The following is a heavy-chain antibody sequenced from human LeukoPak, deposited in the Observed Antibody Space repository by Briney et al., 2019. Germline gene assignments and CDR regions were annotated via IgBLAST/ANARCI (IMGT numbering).Heavy chain of an antibody. CDR1: GYTFTGYS. Sequence: ASVKVSCQASGYTFTGYSIHWVRQAPGQGLEWMGWINPNSGVTNYAQKLQGRVTMTRDTSISTVYMELSRLRSDDAAVYYCARVGVEGASCYDYWGQGTLVTVSS. CDR2: INPNSGVT. D-gene: IGHD2-2*01. V-gene: IGHV1-2*02. J-gene: IGHJ4*02. CDR3: ARVGVEGASCYDY.